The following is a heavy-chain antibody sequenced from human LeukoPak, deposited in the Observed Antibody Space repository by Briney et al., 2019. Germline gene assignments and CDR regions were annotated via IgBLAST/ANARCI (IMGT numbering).Heavy chain of an antibody. V-gene: IGHV3-21*01. D-gene: IGHD2-15*01. Sequence: PGGSLRLSCAASGFTFSSYSMNWVRQAPGKGLEWVSSISSSSSYIYYAGSVKGRFTISRDNAKNSLYLQMNSLGAEDTAVYYCARSLRGYCSGGSCYGFDYWGQGTLVTVSS. CDR3: ARSLRGYCSGGSCYGFDY. CDR1: GFTFSSYS. CDR2: ISSSSSYI. J-gene: IGHJ4*02.